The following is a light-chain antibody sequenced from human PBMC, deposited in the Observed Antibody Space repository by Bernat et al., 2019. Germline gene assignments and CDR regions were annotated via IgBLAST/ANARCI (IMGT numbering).Light chain of an antibody. V-gene: IGKV1-27*01. CDR3: QTYNSVPFT. CDR1: QGISNY. Sequence: DIQMTQSPSSLSASVGDRVTITCRASQGISNYLAWYQQKPGRLPKLLISAASTLQSGVPSRFRGSGSRTYFPLTISSLQPEDVATYYCQTYNSVPFTFGPGTQVDLK. J-gene: IGKJ3*01. CDR2: AAS.